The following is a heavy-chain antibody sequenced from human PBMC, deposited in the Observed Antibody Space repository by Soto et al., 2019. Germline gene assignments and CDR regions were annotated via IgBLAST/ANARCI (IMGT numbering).Heavy chain of an antibody. Sequence: QITLKESGPTLVKPTQTLTLTCTYSGFSRTTSGAGVGWIRQPPGKALEWLALISWKDDKRYNPGLDSRLTITKHTSKKQVILTLTNMDPVDTATYFCAHRYGGNYYRWYFDSWGQGTLVTVSS. CDR2: ISWKDDK. CDR1: GFSRTTSGAG. CDR3: AHRYGGNYYRWYFDS. V-gene: IGHV2-5*01. D-gene: IGHD1-26*01. J-gene: IGHJ4*02.